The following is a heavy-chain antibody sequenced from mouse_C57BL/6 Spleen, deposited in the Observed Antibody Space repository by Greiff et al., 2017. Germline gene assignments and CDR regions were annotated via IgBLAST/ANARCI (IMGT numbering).Heavy chain of an antibody. CDR3: ARGAYWDNYFDY. D-gene: IGHD4-1*01. V-gene: IGHV5-17*01. CDR1: GFTFSDYG. CDR2: ISSGSSTI. J-gene: IGHJ2*01. Sequence: EVKVVESGGGLVKPGGSLKLSCAASGFTFSDYGMHWVRQAPEKGLEWVAYISSGSSTIYYADTVKGRFTISRDNAKNTLFLQMTSLRSEDTAMYYCARGAYWDNYFDYWGQGTTLTVSS.